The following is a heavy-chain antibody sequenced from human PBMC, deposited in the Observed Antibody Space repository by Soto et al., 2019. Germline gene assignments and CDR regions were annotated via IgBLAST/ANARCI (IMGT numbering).Heavy chain of an antibody. CDR1: GFSLTSRPMG. D-gene: IGHD1-1*01. CDR3: AHRLSGYNWNGCYFDY. CDR2: IYWDDDK. Sequence: QITLKESAPTRVKPTQTLTLTCTFSGFSLTSRPMGVGWICQPPGKALEWLAFIYWDDDKRYSPSLRSRLTITKDTSGNQVVLTMTNMDPVDTATYYCAHRLSGYNWNGCYFDYWGQGALVTVSS. V-gene: IGHV2-5*02. J-gene: IGHJ4*02.